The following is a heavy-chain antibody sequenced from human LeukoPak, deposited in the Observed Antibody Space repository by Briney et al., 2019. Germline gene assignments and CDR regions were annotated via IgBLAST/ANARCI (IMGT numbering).Heavy chain of an antibody. CDR3: ARDGHSGSYTPTDAFDI. D-gene: IGHD1-26*01. Sequence: SETLSLTCTVSGGSISSGGYYWSWIRQHPGKGLEWIGYIYYSGSTYYNPSLKSRVTISVDTSKNQFSLKLSSVTAAGTAVYYCARDGHSGSYTPTDAFDIWGQGTMVTVSS. CDR2: IYYSGST. J-gene: IGHJ3*02. V-gene: IGHV4-31*03. CDR1: GGSISSGGYY.